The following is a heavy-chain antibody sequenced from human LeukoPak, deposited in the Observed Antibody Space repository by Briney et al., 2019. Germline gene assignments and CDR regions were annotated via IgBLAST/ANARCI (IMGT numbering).Heavy chain of an antibody. CDR2: VSGSGDST. D-gene: IGHD2-15*01. V-gene: IGHV3-23*01. Sequence: GGSLRLSCAASGFTFTNNAITWVRQAPGKGLEWVSTVSGSGDSTYYADSVKGRFSISRDNSKNTLYLQMNSLRAEDTAVYYCAGDRWRSGGSGGGDYWGQGTLVTVSS. CDR1: GFTFTNNA. J-gene: IGHJ4*02. CDR3: AGDRWRSGGSGGGDY.